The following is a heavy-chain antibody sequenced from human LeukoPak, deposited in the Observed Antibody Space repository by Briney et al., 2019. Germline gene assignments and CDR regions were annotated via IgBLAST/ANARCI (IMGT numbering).Heavy chain of an antibody. J-gene: IGHJ4*02. D-gene: IGHD3-22*01. CDR2: ISGSGGST. Sequence: GGSLRLSCAASGFTFSSYAMSWVRQAPGKGLEWVSVISGSGGSTYYADSVKGRFTISRDNSKNTLYLQMNSLRAEDTAVYSCAKFSPPYYDDNSGYSFDYWGQGTLVTVSS. V-gene: IGHV3-23*01. CDR3: AKFSPPYYDDNSGYSFDY. CDR1: GFTFSSYA.